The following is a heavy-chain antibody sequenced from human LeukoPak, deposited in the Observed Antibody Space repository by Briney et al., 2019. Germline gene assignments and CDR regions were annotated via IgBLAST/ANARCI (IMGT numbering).Heavy chain of an antibody. J-gene: IGHJ4*02. V-gene: IGHV3-7*01. D-gene: IGHD3-10*01. Sequence: GGSLRLSCAASGFTFSSYWMSWVRQAPGKGLEWVANIKQDGSEKYYADSVKGRFTISRDNSKNTLYLQMNSLRAEDTAVYYCARDWGGSHCFDYWGQGTLVTVSS. CDR2: IKQDGSEK. CDR1: GFTFSSYW. CDR3: ARDWGGSHCFDY.